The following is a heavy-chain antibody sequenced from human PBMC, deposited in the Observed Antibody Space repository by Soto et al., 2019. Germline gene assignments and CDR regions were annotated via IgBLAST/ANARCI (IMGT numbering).Heavy chain of an antibody. J-gene: IGHJ6*03. CDR2: ISDSGVTT. D-gene: IGHD3-16*01. V-gene: IGHV3-23*01. CDR1: GFTFSTYA. Sequence: GGSLRLSCEASGFTFSTYAMSWLRQAPGKGQEWVSVISDSGVTTYYAGSVKGRFTISRDYSKNTLYLQMNSLRPDDTAVYFSANEVGGLGRDXNGYXDVWGKGTPVTVSS. CDR3: ANEVGGLGRDXNGYXDV.